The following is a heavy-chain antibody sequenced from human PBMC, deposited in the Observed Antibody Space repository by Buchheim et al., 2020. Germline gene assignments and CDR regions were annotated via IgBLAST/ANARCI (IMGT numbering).Heavy chain of an antibody. J-gene: IGHJ4*02. Sequence: QVQLVQSGAEVKKPGASVKVSCKASGYTFTSYYMHWVRQAPGQGLEWMGIINPSGGSTSYAQKFQGSVTMTRDTSTSTVYMELSSLRSEDTAVYYCARASRIAVAAPRKSPLDYWGQGTL. D-gene: IGHD6-19*01. CDR2: INPSGGST. CDR1: GYTFTSYY. CDR3: ARASRIAVAAPRKSPLDY. V-gene: IGHV1-46*03.